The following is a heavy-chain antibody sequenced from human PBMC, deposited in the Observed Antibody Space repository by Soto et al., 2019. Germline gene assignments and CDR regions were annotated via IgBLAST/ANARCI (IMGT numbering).Heavy chain of an antibody. CDR2: VYGDDDK. CDR3: AHSLITFGGIIVTFGY. Sequence: LGKATRSVRLKCSFSGFSLKKRKVGVGWIRQSPGKALEWLALVYGDDDKRYSPSLKSRLTITRDTSKNQVVLTMTNMDPVDTATYYCAHSLITFGGIIVTFGYWGQGTLVSVSS. J-gene: IGHJ4*02. CDR1: GFSLKKRKVG. V-gene: IGHV2-5*02. D-gene: IGHD3-16*02.